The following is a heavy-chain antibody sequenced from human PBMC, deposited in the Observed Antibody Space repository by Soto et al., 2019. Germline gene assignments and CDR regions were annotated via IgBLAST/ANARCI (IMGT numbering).Heavy chain of an antibody. J-gene: IGHJ6*02. V-gene: IGHV4-30-4*01. CDR2: IYYSGST. D-gene: IGHD4-17*01. CDR1: GGSISSGDYY. Sequence: SETLSLTCTVSGGSISSGDYYWSWIRQPPGKGLEWIGYIYYSGSTYYNPSLKSRVTISVDTSKNQFPLKLSSVTAADTAVYYCARGAFGVTTISYYYYGMDVWGQGTTVTVSS. CDR3: ARGAFGVTTISYYYYGMDV.